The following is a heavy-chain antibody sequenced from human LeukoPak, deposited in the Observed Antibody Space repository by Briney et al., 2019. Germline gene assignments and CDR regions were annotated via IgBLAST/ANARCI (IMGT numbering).Heavy chain of an antibody. J-gene: IGHJ4*02. V-gene: IGHV4-59*08. CDR1: GGSLSSFD. CDR3: ARHNYDFWSGFNWNFDY. Sequence: PSETLSLTCTVSGGSLSSFDWSWIRQPPGKGLEWVGDINYSGSTDYNPSLKSRVTISVDTSNNQFSLKLSSVTAADTAVYYCARHNYDFWSGFNWNFDYWGQGTLVTVSS. D-gene: IGHD3-3*01. CDR2: INYSGST.